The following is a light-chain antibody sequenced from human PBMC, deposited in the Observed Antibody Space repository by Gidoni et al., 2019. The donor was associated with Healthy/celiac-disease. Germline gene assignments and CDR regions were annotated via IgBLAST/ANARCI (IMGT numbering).Light chain of an antibody. CDR1: SSYVGGYNY. V-gene: IGLV2-14*01. CDR2: EVS. Sequence: QSALTQPASVCGSPGQSLTLPCPGTSSYVGGYNYVSLYQHHPRKAPKLMIYEVSNRPSGVSNRFSGSKSGNTASLTISGLQAEDEADYYCSSYTSSIFWVFGGWTKLTVL. J-gene: IGLJ3*02. CDR3: SSYTSSIFWV.